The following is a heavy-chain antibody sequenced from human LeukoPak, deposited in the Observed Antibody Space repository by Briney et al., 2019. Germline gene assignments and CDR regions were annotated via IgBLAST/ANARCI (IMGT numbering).Heavy chain of an antibody. Sequence: GGSLRLSCAASGFTFSSYAMSWVRQAPGKGLEWVSAISGSGGSTYYADSVKGRFTISRDNSKNTLCLQMNSLRAEDTAVYYCAKSDSYYYGSGSLTGNWFDPWGQGTLVTVSS. J-gene: IGHJ5*02. CDR3: AKSDSYYYGSGSLTGNWFDP. D-gene: IGHD3-10*01. CDR2: ISGSGGST. CDR1: GFTFSSYA. V-gene: IGHV3-23*01.